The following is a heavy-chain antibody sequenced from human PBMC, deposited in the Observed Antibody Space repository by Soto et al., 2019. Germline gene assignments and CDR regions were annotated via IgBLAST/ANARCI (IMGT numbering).Heavy chain of an antibody. CDR2: IYYSGST. V-gene: IGHV4-30-4*01. CDR3: ARDRRGYGDYDGFWFDP. Sequence: KTSETLSLTCTVSGGSISSGDYYWSWIRQPPGKGLEWIGYIYYSGSTYYNPSLKSRVTISVDTSKNQFSLKLSSVTAADTAVYYCARDRRGYGDYDGFWFDPWGQGTLVTVSS. D-gene: IGHD4-17*01. CDR1: GGSISSGDYY. J-gene: IGHJ5*02.